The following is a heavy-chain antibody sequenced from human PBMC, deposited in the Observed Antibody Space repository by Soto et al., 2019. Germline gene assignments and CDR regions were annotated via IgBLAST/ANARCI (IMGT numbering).Heavy chain of an antibody. V-gene: IGHV1-69*01. CDR1: GGAFNYYI. CDR3: ARGRDQPPVGLYFDS. Sequence: QVQLVQSGAEVKKPGSSVKVSCKASGGAFNYYIFDWVRQAPGQGLEWMGGIIPMFGTPKYAQTFQDRITISADVSTGTAYMELTSLRFDDTAIYYCARGRDQPPVGLYFDSWGEGTRVTVSS. CDR2: IIPMFGTP. J-gene: IGHJ4*02. D-gene: IGHD1-26*01.